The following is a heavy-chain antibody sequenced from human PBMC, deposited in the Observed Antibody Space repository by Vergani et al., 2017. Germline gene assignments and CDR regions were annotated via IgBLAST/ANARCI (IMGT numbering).Heavy chain of an antibody. D-gene: IGHD3-3*01. J-gene: IGHJ6*03. V-gene: IGHV4-4*02. CDR2: ISHSGST. CDR3: AGASPQYALRLLEWLEGTGSCYYYMDV. CDR1: GGSISSSNR. Sequence: VQLQESGPGLVKTSGTLSLTCAVPGGSISSSNRWSWVRPPPGKGLEWIGEISHSGSTNYNPSLKSRVTISVDKSKNQVSLKLSSVTAADTAVYYCAGASPQYALRLLEWLEGTGSCYYYMDVWGKGTTVTVSS.